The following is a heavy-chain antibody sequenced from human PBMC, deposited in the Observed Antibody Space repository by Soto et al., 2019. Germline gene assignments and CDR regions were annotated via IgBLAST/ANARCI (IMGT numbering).Heavy chain of an antibody. V-gene: IGHV2-5*02. CDR2: IYWDDDK. D-gene: IGHD3-10*01. J-gene: IGHJ4*02. CDR1: GFSLTSDGVG. Sequence: QITLKESGPTLVKPTQTLTLTCAISGFSLTSDGVGVGWIRQPPGKALEWLAVIYWDDDKRYSPSLKSRLTIAKDISRKQVVLSIDNLDPVDTATYYCIYITRGMSMRGDNWCQGTPVTVSS. CDR3: IYITRGMSMRGDN.